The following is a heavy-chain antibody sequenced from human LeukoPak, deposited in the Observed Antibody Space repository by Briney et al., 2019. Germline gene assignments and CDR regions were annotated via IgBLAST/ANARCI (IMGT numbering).Heavy chain of an antibody. CDR1: GFTFSSYA. Sequence: AGGSLRLSCAASGFTFSSYAMSWVRQAPGKGLGWVSAISGSGGSTYYADSVKGRFTISRDNSKNALYLQMNSLRAEDTAVYYCAKEQSPYSSSWYYYGMDVWGQGTTVTVSS. J-gene: IGHJ6*02. V-gene: IGHV3-23*01. CDR2: ISGSGGST. D-gene: IGHD6-13*01. CDR3: AKEQSPYSSSWYYYGMDV.